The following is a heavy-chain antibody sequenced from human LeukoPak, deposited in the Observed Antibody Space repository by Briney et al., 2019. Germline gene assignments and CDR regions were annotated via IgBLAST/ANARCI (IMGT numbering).Heavy chain of an antibody. CDR1: GFSFSDSY. CDR3: ARAITNYGYIFDY. Sequence: GGSLRLSCVVSGFSFSDSYMTWIRQTPGKGLEWVSSISSSSSYIYYADSVKGRFTISRDNAKNSLYLQMNSLRAEDTAVYYCARAITNYGYIFDYWGQGTLVTVSS. CDR2: ISSSSSYI. V-gene: IGHV3-11*06. J-gene: IGHJ4*02. D-gene: IGHD5-18*01.